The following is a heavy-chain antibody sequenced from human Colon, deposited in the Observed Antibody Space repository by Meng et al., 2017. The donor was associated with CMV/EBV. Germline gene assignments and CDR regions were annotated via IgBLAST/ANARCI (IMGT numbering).Heavy chain of an antibody. CDR1: GGSVSSRSYY. J-gene: IGHJ6*02. CDR2: IYYSGST. D-gene: IGHD3-3*01. V-gene: IGHV4-61*01. CDR3: ARDKGYDFWSGYHHYGMDV. Sequence: SETLSLTCIVSGGSVSSRSYYWNWIRQPPGKGLEWIGYIYYSGSTNYNPSLKSRVTISVDTSKNQFSLKLSSVTAADTAVYYCARDKGYDFWSGYHHYGMDVWGQGTTVTVSS.